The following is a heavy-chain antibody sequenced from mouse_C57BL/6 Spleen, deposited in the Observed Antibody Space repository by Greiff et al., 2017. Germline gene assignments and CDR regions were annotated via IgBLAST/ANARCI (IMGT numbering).Heavy chain of an antibody. CDR2: IDPNSGGT. D-gene: IGHD1-1*01. CDR1: GYTFTSYW. Sequence: QVQLQQPGAELVKPGASVKLSCTASGYTFTSYWMHWVKQRPGRGLEWIGRIDPNSGGTKYNEKFKCKATLTVDKPSSTAYVQLSRLTSEDSAVYYCARSRFSTGVPYWYFEVWGTGTTVTVSA. V-gene: IGHV1-72*01. CDR3: ARSRFSTGVPYWYFEV. J-gene: IGHJ1*03.